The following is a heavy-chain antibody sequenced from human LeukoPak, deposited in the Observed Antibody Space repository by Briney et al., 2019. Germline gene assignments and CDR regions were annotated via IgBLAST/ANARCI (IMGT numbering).Heavy chain of an antibody. Sequence: GGSLRLPCAASGFTFSSYSMSWVRHAPGKGLEWVSYISGSGKTIYYADSVKGRFTISRDNTKNSLYLQMNSLGAEDTAVYYCARDLGNDPWGQGALVTVSS. CDR3: ARDLGNDP. CDR1: GFTFSSYS. CDR2: ISGSGKTI. D-gene: IGHD2/OR15-2a*01. V-gene: IGHV3-48*01. J-gene: IGHJ5*02.